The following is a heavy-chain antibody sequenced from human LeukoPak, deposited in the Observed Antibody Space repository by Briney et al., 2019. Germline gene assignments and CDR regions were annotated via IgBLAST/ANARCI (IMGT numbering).Heavy chain of an antibody. Sequence: GESLKISCKGAGYSFTSYWISWVRQMPGKGLEWMGRIDPSDSYTNYSPSFQGHVTISADKSISTAYLQWSSLKASDTAMYYCARTYDILPPHGMDVWGKGTTVTVSS. CDR3: ARTYDILPPHGMDV. D-gene: IGHD3-9*01. J-gene: IGHJ6*04. CDR2: IDPSDSYT. V-gene: IGHV5-10-1*01. CDR1: GYSFTSYW.